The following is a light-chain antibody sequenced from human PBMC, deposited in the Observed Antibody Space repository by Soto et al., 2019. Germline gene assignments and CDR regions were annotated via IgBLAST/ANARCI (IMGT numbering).Light chain of an antibody. CDR2: DDN. Sequence: QSVLTQPPSVSAAPGQKVTISCSGSSSNIGGNSVSWYQQLPGTAPKLLIYDDNKRPSGIPDRFSGSKSGTSATLGITGFQTGEEADYYCGSWDSSMSAYVFGAGTKANVL. CDR1: SSNIGGNS. V-gene: IGLV1-51*01. CDR3: GSWDSSMSAYV. J-gene: IGLJ1*01.